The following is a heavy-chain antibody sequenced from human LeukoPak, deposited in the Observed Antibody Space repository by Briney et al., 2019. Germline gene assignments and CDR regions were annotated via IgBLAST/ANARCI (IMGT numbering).Heavy chain of an antibody. Sequence: PGGSLRLSCAASGFTFSSYAMSWVRQAPGKGLEWVSVIYSGGSTYYADSVKGRFTISRDNSKNTLYLQMNSLRAEDTAVYYCASSHRSYYYMDVWGKGTTVTVSS. CDR2: IYSGGST. V-gene: IGHV3-53*01. CDR1: GFTFSSYA. J-gene: IGHJ6*03. CDR3: ASSHRSYYYMDV.